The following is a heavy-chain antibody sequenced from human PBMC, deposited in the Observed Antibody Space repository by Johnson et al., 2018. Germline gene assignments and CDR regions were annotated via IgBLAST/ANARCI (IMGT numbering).Heavy chain of an antibody. Sequence: VQLVESGGGLVKXGGSLRLXCAASGFTFSDYHMSWVRQAPGKGLEWVSGINWNSGSTGYADSVKGRFTISRDNAKNSLYLQMNSLRAEDTALYYCARGGLRRYFDSCGQGTLVTVSS. CDR2: INWNSGST. CDR3: ARGGLRRYFDS. D-gene: IGHD4-17*01. CDR1: GFTFSDYH. V-gene: IGHV3-20*04. J-gene: IGHJ4*02.